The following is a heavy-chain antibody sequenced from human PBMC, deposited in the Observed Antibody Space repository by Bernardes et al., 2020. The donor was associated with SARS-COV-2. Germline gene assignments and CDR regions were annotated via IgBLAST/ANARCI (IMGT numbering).Heavy chain of an antibody. V-gene: IGHV1-18*01. CDR3: ARDLERVLWFGELSGPNY. CDR2: ISAYNGNT. D-gene: IGHD3-10*01. J-gene: IGHJ4*02. Sequence: ASVKVSCKASGYTFTSYGISWVRQAPGQGLEWMGWISAYNGNTNYAQKLQGRVTMTTDTSTSTAYMELRSLRSDDTAVYYCARDLERVLWFGELSGPNYWGQGTLVTGSS. CDR1: GYTFTSYG.